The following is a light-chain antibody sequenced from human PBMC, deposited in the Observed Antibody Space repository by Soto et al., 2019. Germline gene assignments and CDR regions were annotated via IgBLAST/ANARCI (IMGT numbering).Light chain of an antibody. CDR1: QNINTF. CDR3: QQSYSAPYT. J-gene: IGKJ2*01. Sequence: DIQMTQSPYSLSASVGDRVTITCRASQNINTFLNWYQQKPGKAPRLLIYAASSLQSGVPSRFSGSRSGTDFTLTITSLRPDDFATYYCQQSYSAPYTFGQGTNLEIK. CDR2: AAS. V-gene: IGKV1-39*01.